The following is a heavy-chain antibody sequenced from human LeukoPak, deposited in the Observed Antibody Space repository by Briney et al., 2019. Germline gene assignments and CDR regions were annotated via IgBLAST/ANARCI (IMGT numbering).Heavy chain of an antibody. CDR2: ICYSGNT. CDR1: GGSISSGDYS. D-gene: IGHD5-18*01. J-gene: IGHJ6*02. V-gene: IGHV4-31*03. CDR3: ARRTRGYSYGPYYYGMDV. Sequence: SETLSLTCTVSGGSISSGDYSWTWIRQHPGKGLEWIGYICYSGNTYYNPSLKSRVTISVNTSKNQFSLRLSSVTAADTAVYYCARRTRGYSYGPYYYGMDVWGQGTTVTVSS.